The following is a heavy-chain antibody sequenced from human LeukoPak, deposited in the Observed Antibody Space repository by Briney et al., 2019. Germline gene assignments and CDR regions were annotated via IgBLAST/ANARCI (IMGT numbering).Heavy chain of an antibody. CDR3: ARDRYMDV. V-gene: IGHV4-59*01. CDR1: GGSLNNYY. J-gene: IGHJ6*03. Sequence: SETLSLTCTVSGGSLNNYYWTWIRQPPGKGLEWVGHIHYSGSTNYNPSLKSRVTISGDTSKNQFSLKLSSVTAADTAVYYCARDRYMDVWGKGTTVTVSS. CDR2: IHYSGST.